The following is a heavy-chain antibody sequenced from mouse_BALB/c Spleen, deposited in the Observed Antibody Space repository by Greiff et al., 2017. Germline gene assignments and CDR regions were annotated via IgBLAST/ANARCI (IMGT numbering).Heavy chain of an antibody. CDR1: GYTFTDYE. CDR2: IDPETGGT. D-gene: IGHD2-3*01. Sequence: QVTLKESGAELVRPGASVTLSCKASGYTFTDYEMHWVKQTPVHGLEWIGAIDPETGGTAYNQKFKGKATLTADKSSSTAYMELRSLTSEDSAVYYCTRGWGFWGQGTLVTVSA. CDR3: TRGWGF. J-gene: IGHJ3*01. V-gene: IGHV1-15*01.